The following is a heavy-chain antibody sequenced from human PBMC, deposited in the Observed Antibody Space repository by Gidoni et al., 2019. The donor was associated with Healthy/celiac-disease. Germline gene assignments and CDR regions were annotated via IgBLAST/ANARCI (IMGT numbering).Heavy chain of an antibody. CDR3: ARDLEYYYDSSSSWGVY. Sequence: QGLEWMGWINPNSGGTNYAQKFQGRVTMTRDTSISTAYMELSRLRSDDADVCYCARDLEYYYDSSSSWGVYWGQGTLVTVSS. V-gene: IGHV1-2*02. J-gene: IGHJ4*02. D-gene: IGHD3-22*01. CDR2: INPNSGGT.